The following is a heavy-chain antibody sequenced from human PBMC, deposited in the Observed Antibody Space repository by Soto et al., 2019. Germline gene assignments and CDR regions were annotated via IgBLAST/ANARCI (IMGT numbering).Heavy chain of an antibody. J-gene: IGHJ4*02. CDR1: GFTFSTYW. CDR2: IKNDGSGT. D-gene: IGHD3-22*01. V-gene: IGHV3-74*01. CDR3: VRGDGDYYDGNGYLGRH. Sequence: EVQLVESGGGLVQPGGSLRLSCAASGFTFSTYWMHWVRQAPGKGLVWVSRIKNDGSGTYYVDSVEGRFTISRDNDKKTLYLQLNSLRAEDTAVYYCVRGDGDYYDGNGYLGRHWGQGTLVTVSS.